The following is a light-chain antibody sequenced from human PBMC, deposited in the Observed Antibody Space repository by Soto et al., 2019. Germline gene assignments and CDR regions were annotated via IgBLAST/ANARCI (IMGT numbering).Light chain of an antibody. V-gene: IGKV3-20*01. J-gene: IGKJ1*01. CDR1: QSVTSNY. Sequence: EIVLTQSPATLSLSPGERATLSCRASQSVTSNYLAWFQQKPGQAPRLLIYGASNRATGIPDRFSGSGSGTDFTLTSSRLEPEDFAVYYCQQYGGLPRTFGQGTKVEIK. CDR3: QQYGGLPRT. CDR2: GAS.